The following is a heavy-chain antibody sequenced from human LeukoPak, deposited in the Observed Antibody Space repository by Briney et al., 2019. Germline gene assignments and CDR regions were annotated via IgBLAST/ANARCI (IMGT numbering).Heavy chain of an antibody. J-gene: IGHJ4*02. CDR2: IRSKANNYAT. D-gene: IGHD5-18*01. V-gene: IGHV3-73*01. CDR3: ITPDSNGSRDY. CDR1: GFTFSGSA. Sequence: GGSLRLSCAASGFTFSGSAIHWVRQASGKGLEWVGRIRSKANNYATAYAASVKGRLTISRDDLKNTAYLQINSLKTEDTAVYYCITPDSNGSRDYWGQGTLVTVSS.